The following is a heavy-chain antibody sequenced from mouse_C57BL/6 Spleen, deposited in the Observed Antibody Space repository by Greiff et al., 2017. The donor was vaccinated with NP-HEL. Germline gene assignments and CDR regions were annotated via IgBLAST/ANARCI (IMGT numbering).Heavy chain of an antibody. J-gene: IGHJ4*01. D-gene: IGHD2-1*01. CDR2: IYPRDGST. CDR1: GYTFTDHT. Sequence: VQLQQSDAELVKPGASVKISCKVSGYTFTDHTIHWMKQRPEQGLEWIGYIYPRDGSTKYNEKFNGKATLTADKSSSTAYMQLNSLKSEDSAVYFCAREGSYGNYGGAMDYWGQGTSVTVSS. CDR3: AREGSYGNYGGAMDY. V-gene: IGHV1-78*01.